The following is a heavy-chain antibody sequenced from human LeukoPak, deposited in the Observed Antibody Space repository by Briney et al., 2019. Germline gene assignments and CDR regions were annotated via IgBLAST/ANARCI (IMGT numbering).Heavy chain of an antibody. V-gene: IGHV1-46*01. J-gene: IGHJ4*02. D-gene: IGHD3-22*01. CDR3: ARDLYYDGSLGY. CDR2: INPSDGGT. CDR1: GYTFTSYY. Sequence: ASVKVSCKASGYTFTSYYMHWVRQAPGQGLEWMGIINPSDGGTSYAQKLQGRVTMTRDTSTSTVYMELSSLRSEDTAVYYCARDLYYDGSLGYWGQGTLVTVSS.